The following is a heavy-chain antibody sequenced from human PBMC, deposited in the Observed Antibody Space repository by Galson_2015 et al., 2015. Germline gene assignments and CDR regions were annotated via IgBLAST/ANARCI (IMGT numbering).Heavy chain of an antibody. CDR1: GYTFTTYT. CDR2: INTRTGIP. CDR3: ARPSGFLPPD. J-gene: IGHJ6*04. Sequence: SVKVSCKASGYTFTTYTINWVRQAPGQGLEWVGYINTRTGIPTYAQGFTGRFVFSLDTSVRTAYLQNSDLRTEDTAVYYCARPSGFLPPDWGKGTPVTVSS. D-gene: IGHD3-3*01. V-gene: IGHV7-4-1*02.